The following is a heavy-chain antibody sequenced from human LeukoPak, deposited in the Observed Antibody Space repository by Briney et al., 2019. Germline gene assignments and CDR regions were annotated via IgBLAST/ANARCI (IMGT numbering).Heavy chain of an antibody. CDR2: IYTSGST. Sequence: SETLSLTCTVSGGSISSSSYYWGWIRQPPGKGLEWIGYIYTSGSTNYNPSLKSRVTISVDTSKNQFSLKLSSVTAADTAVYYCARELAGLFDYWGQGTLVTVSS. V-gene: IGHV4-61*05. J-gene: IGHJ4*02. CDR1: GGSISSSSYY. D-gene: IGHD6-13*01. CDR3: ARELAGLFDY.